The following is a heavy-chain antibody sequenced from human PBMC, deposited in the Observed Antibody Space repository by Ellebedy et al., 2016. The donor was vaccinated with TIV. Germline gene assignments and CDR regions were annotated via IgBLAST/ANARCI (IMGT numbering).Heavy chain of an antibody. CDR3: ARDPTARSTVTGLGDY. Sequence: PGGSLRLSCAASGFVFSDYWMHWVRQAPGKGLVWVSRIGNDGSGTKYADSVKGRFTISRDNAKNSLYLQMNSLRAEDTAVHYCARDPTARSTVTGLGDYWGQGTLVTVSS. V-gene: IGHV3-74*01. J-gene: IGHJ4*02. CDR2: IGNDGSGT. CDR1: GFVFSDYW. D-gene: IGHD4-17*01.